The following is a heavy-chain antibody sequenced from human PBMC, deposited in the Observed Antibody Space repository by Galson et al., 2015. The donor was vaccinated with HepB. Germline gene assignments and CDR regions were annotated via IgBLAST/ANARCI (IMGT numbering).Heavy chain of an antibody. V-gene: IGHV3-15*01. CDR1: RFTFNNAW. J-gene: IGHJ2*01. CDR3: TTATSTVTTRFFDL. CDR2: INSKADGGTT. D-gene: IGHD4-17*01. Sequence: SLRLSCAASRFTFNNAWMNWVRQAPGKGLEWVGRINSKADGGTTDYAAPVKGRFTISRDDSKNTLYLQMNSLKIEDTAVYHCTTATSTVTTRFFDLWGRGTQVTVSS.